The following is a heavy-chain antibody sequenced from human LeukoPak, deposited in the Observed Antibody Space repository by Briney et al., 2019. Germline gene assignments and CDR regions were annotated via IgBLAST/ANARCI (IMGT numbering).Heavy chain of an antibody. CDR2: IYYSGST. Sequence: PSETLSLTCTVSGGSISSYYWSWIRQPPGKGLEWIGYIYYSGSTNYSPSLKSRVTISVDTSKNQFSLKLSSVTAADTAVYYCARGTIFDGMDVWGQGTTVTVS. D-gene: IGHD3-3*01. CDR1: GGSISSYY. V-gene: IGHV4-59*01. J-gene: IGHJ6*02. CDR3: ARGTIFDGMDV.